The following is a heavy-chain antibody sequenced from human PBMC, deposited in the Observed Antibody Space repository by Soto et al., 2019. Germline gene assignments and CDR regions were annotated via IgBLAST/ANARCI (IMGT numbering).Heavy chain of an antibody. CDR1: GFTFSSYA. Sequence: QVQLVESGGGVVQPGMSLRLSCAASGFTFSSYAMHWVRQAPGKGLEWVAVLPSDGSNETSADSVKGRFTISRDIAKNTLYLQMDRLRPDDTAVYYCAKSLRRGSTFTLYYFDSWGQGTLVTVSS. CDR2: LPSDGSNE. J-gene: IGHJ4*02. V-gene: IGHV3-30*04. D-gene: IGHD1-26*01. CDR3: AKSLRRGSTFTLYYFDS.